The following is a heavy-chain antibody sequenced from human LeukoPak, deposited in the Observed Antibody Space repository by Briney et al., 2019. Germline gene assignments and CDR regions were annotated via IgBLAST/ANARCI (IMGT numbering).Heavy chain of an antibody. D-gene: IGHD6-19*01. V-gene: IGHV4-30-2*01. J-gene: IGHJ4*02. CDR2: IYHSGST. Sequence: SQTLSLTCTVSGGSISSGGYYWSWIRQPPGKGLEWIGYIYHSGSTYYNPSLKSRVTISVDRSKNQFSLKLSSVTAADTAVYYCARDSGWPYYFDYWGQGTLVTVSS. CDR1: GGSISSGGYY. CDR3: ARDSGWPYYFDY.